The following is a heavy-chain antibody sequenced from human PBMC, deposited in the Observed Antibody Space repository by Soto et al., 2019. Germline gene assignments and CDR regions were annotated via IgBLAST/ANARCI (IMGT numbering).Heavy chain of an antibody. CDR2: ISGSGGST. Sequence: GGSLRLSCAASGFTFSSYAMSWVRQAPGKGLEWVSTISGSGGSTYYADSVKGWFTISRDNSKNTLYLQMNSLRAEDTAVYYCAKDRGLTYYYDSSGYPVFDYWGQGTLVTVSS. J-gene: IGHJ4*02. CDR3: AKDRGLTYYYDSSGYPVFDY. D-gene: IGHD3-22*01. V-gene: IGHV3-23*01. CDR1: GFTFSSYA.